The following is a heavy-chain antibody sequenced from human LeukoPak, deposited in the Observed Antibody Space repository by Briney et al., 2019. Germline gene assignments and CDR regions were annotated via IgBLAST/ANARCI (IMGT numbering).Heavy chain of an antibody. Sequence: ASVKVSCKASGGTFSSYAISWVRQAPGQGLEWMGGIIPIFGTAIYAQKFQGRVTMTEDTSTDTAYMELSSLRSEDTAVYYCATYGRYDYGGNTPWVWAFDIWGQGTMVTVSS. CDR2: IIPIFGTA. CDR3: ATYGRYDYGGNTPWVWAFDI. D-gene: IGHD4-23*01. J-gene: IGHJ3*02. CDR1: GGTFSSYA. V-gene: IGHV1-69*06.